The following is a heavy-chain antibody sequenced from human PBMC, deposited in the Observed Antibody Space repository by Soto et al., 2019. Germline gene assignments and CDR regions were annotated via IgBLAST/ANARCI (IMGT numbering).Heavy chain of an antibody. J-gene: IGHJ1*01. Sequence: EVQLLESGGGLVQPGGSLRLSCAASGFTFSSYAMSWVRQAPGTGLEWVSAISGSGGRTYYADSVRGRFTIPRDNSKNPLYLQMNSLRAEDTAVYYCAKEVPLRSRDFQRWGQGTLVTVSS. CDR3: AKEVPLRSRDFQR. CDR2: ISGSGGRT. D-gene: IGHD2-2*01. V-gene: IGHV3-23*01. CDR1: GFTFSSYA.